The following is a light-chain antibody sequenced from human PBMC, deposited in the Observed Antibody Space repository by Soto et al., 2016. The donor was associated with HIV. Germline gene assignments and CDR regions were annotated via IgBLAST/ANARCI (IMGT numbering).Light chain of an antibody. J-gene: IGLJ2*01. CDR3: NSRDSSGNHLV. CDR2: KDI. CDR1: ALPDQY. V-gene: IGLV3-25*02. Sequence: SYELTQPPSVSVSPGQTARITCSGDALPDQYAFWYQQKPGQAPVQVIYKDIKRSSGIPERFSGSSSGNTASLTITGAQAEDEADYYCNSRDSSGNHLVFGGGTKLTVL.